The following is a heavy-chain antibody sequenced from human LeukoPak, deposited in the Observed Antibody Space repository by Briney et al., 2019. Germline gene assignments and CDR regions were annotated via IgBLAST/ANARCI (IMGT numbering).Heavy chain of an antibody. Sequence: GGSLRLSCAASGFTFSDYYMSWIRQAPGKGLEWVSYISSSGSTIYYADSVKGRFTISRDNAKNSLYLQMNSLRAEDTAVYYCASSDSSSWYIPHALDIWGQGTMVTVSS. CDR1: GFTFSDYY. D-gene: IGHD6-13*01. CDR2: ISSSGSTI. V-gene: IGHV3-11*01. J-gene: IGHJ3*02. CDR3: ASSDSSSWYIPHALDI.